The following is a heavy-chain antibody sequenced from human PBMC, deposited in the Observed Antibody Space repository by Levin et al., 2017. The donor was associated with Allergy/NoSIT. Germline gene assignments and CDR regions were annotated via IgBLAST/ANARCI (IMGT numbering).Heavy chain of an antibody. Sequence: GESLKISCAASGFTFSSYGMHWVRQAPGKGLEWVAVIWYDGSNKYYADSVKGRFTISRDNSKNTLYLQMNSLRAEDTAVYYCARGGIGYSYGYFDYWGQGTLVTVSS. CDR1: GFTFSSYG. CDR3: ARGGIGYSYGYFDY. CDR2: IWYDGSNK. J-gene: IGHJ4*02. V-gene: IGHV3-33*01. D-gene: IGHD5-18*01.